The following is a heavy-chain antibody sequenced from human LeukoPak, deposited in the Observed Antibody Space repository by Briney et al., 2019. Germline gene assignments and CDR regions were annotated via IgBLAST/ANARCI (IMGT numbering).Heavy chain of an antibody. Sequence: SETLSLTCTVSGGSISSGGYYWSWIRQHPGKGLEWIGYIYYSGSTYYNPSLKSRVTISVDTSKNQFSLKLSSVTAADTAVYYCAREGVLGAFDIWGQETMVTVSS. CDR2: IYYSGST. J-gene: IGHJ3*02. D-gene: IGHD3-3*02. CDR1: GGSISSGGYY. CDR3: AREGVLGAFDI. V-gene: IGHV4-31*03.